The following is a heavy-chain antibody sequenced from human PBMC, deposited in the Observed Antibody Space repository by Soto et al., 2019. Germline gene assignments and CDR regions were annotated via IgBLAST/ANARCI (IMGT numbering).Heavy chain of an antibody. D-gene: IGHD2-15*01. Sequence: QVQLVESGGGVVQPGRSLRISCAASGFTFSNYALHWVRQAPGKGLEWVAVISYDGSNKYYADSVKGRFTISRDNSKNTPYLQMNSLRAEDTAVYYCARPDLVVVVAAAAWDYWGQGTLVTVSS. CDR1: GFTFSNYA. V-gene: IGHV3-30-3*01. CDR3: ARPDLVVVVAAAAWDY. CDR2: ISYDGSNK. J-gene: IGHJ4*02.